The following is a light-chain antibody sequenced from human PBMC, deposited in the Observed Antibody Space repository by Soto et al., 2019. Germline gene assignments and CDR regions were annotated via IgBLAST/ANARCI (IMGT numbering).Light chain of an antibody. CDR1: QSVSSSY. J-gene: IGKJ4*01. CDR2: GAS. CDR3: QQYGSSPLT. V-gene: IGKV3-20*01. Sequence: EIVLTQSPGTLSLSPGERASLSCRASQSVSSSYLAWYQQKPGQAPRLLIYGASSRATGIPDRFSGSGSGTDFTLTISRVEPEDFAVYYCQQYGSSPLTFGGGTKVDNK.